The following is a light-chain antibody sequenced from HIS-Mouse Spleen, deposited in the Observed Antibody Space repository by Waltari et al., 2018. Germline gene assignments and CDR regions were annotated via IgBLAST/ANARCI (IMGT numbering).Light chain of an antibody. CDR1: TSVVGGYTF. V-gene: IGLV2-11*01. J-gene: IGLJ2*01. Sequence: QSPLTQPRPVSGSPGQPVTISCTGTTSVVGGYTFVSWYKQPPRKAPQLMIYDVIKRPSGVPDRFSGSKSGNTASLTISGLQAEDEADYYCCSYAGSVVFGGGTKLTVL. CDR3: CSYAGSVV. CDR2: DVI.